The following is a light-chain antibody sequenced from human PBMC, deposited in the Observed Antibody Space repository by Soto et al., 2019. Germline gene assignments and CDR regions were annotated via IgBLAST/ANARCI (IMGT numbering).Light chain of an antibody. CDR2: AAS. CDR3: QQYGGFPIT. V-gene: IGKV1-27*01. Sequence: DIQMTQSPSSLSASVGDRVTITCRASQGISNYLAWYQQKPGKVPKLLIYAASTLQSGVPSRFSGSGSGTDFTLTISRLEPGDFAVYFCQQYGGFPITFGQGTRLEIK. J-gene: IGKJ5*01. CDR1: QGISNY.